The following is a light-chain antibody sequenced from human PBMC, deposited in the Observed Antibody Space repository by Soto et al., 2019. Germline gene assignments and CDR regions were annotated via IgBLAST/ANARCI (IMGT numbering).Light chain of an antibody. CDR1: QDISNY. Sequence: DIKMTQSPSTLSASVGDRVTITCRASQDISNYLAWFQQKPGKGPKLVIYAASTLQSGVPSRFGGSGSGTDFTLTISSLQPEDVATYYCQKYNSAPRTFGQGTKVDIK. V-gene: IGKV1-27*01. J-gene: IGKJ1*01. CDR2: AAS. CDR3: QKYNSAPRT.